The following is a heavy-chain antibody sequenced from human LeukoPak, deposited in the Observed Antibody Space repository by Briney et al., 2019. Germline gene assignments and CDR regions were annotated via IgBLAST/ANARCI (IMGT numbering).Heavy chain of an antibody. D-gene: IGHD5-18*01. J-gene: IGHJ4*02. CDR2: IYPGDSDT. CDR3: ARARVDTAMADFDY. CDR1: GYTFTNYW. Sequence: GESLKISCQGSGYTFTNYWIGWVRQMPGKGLEWMGIIYPGDSDTRYSPSFQGQVTMSADKSISTAYLQWSSLKASDTAVYYCARARVDTAMADFDYWGQGTLVTVSS. V-gene: IGHV5-51*01.